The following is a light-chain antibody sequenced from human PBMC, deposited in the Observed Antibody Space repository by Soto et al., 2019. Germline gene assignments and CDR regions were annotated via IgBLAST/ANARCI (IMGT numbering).Light chain of an antibody. V-gene: IGKV3-11*01. J-gene: IGKJ1*01. CDR1: QSVSSY. CDR3: QQYGGSPWT. Sequence: VLTQSPATLSLSPGERATLSCRASQSVSSYLAWYQQKLGQAPRLLIYDASNRATGIPARFSGSGSGTDFTLTISSLEPEDFAVYYCQQYGGSPWTFGQGTKVDIK. CDR2: DAS.